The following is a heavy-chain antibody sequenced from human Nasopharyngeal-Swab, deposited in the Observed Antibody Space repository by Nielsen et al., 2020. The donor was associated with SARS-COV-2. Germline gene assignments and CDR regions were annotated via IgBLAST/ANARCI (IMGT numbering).Heavy chain of an antibody. Sequence: SLKISCAASGFMFGDYAMHWVRQTPGKGLEWVSGITWNSGIIGYADSVKGRFTISRDNGKKSLYLQMNSLRPEDTAFYYGAKRESYWYFDLWGRGTLVSVSS. CDR2: ITWNSGII. D-gene: IGHD3-10*01. CDR1: GFMFGDYA. CDR3: AKRESYWYFDL. J-gene: IGHJ2*01. V-gene: IGHV3-9*01.